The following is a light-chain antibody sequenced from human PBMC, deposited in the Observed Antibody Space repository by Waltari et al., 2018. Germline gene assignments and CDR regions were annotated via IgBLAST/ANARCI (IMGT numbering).Light chain of an antibody. CDR1: SGDIGAYKY. CDR2: EVS. CDR3: CSYTTASTVV. J-gene: IGLJ2*01. V-gene: IGLV2-14*01. Sequence: QSALTQPASVSGSPGQSITISCTGTSGDIGAYKYVSCYQNHPDKAPKLIIYEVSNRPSGVPNRFSGSKSGNTASLTISGLQTEDESHYYCCSYTTASTVVFGGGTKVTVL.